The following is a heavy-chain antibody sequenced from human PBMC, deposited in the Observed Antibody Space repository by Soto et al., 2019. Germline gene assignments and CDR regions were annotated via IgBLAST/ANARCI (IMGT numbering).Heavy chain of an antibody. Sequence: QVQLVQSGAEVQKPGSSVKVSCKASGGTFSSYTISWVRQAPGQGLEWMGRIIPILGIANYAQKFQGRVTITADKSTSTAYMELSSLRSEDTAVYYCARTYSYGYFDPWGQGTLVTVSS. CDR3: ARTYSYGYFDP. CDR1: GGTFSSYT. J-gene: IGHJ5*02. V-gene: IGHV1-69*02. D-gene: IGHD5-18*01. CDR2: IIPILGIA.